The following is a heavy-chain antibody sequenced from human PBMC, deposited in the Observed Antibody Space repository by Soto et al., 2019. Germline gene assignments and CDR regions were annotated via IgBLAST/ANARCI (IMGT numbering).Heavy chain of an antibody. V-gene: IGHV1-69*01. CDR3: ARDIVPAAMGYYYYGMDV. CDR1: GGTFSSYA. CDR2: IIPIFGTA. Sequence: QVQLVQSGAEVKKPGSSVKVYCKASGGTFSSYAISWVRQAPGQGLEWMGGIIPIFGTANYAQKFQGRVTITADESTSTAYMGLSSLRSEDTAVYYCARDIVPAAMGYYYYGMDVWGQRTTVTVSS. J-gene: IGHJ6*02. D-gene: IGHD2-2*01.